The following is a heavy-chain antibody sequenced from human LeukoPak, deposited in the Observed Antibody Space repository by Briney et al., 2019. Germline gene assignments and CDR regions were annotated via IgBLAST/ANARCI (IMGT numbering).Heavy chain of an antibody. D-gene: IGHD2-15*01. CDR1: GYTFTSQW. CDR3: ARRGAERKCSGGSCYYDY. J-gene: IGHJ4*02. Sequence: PGESLKISCKGSGYTFTSQWIGWVRQMPGKGLEWMGIIYPGDFDTRYSPSFQGQVTISADKSISTAYLQWSSLKASDTAMYYCARRGAERKCSGGSCYYDYWGQGTLVTVSS. CDR2: IYPGDFDT. V-gene: IGHV5-51*01.